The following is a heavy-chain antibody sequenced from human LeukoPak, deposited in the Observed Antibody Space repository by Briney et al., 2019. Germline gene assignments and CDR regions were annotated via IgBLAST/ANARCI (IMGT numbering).Heavy chain of an antibody. D-gene: IGHD3-22*01. CDR3: ARGGYYDSSGYYYPFDY. CDR1: GYTFTGYY. V-gene: IGHV1-2*02. J-gene: IGHJ4*02. CDR2: INPNSGGT. Sequence: ASVKVSCKASGYTFTGYYMHWVRQAPGQGLEWMGWINPNSGGTNSARKFQGRVTMTRDTSISTAYMELSRLRSDVTAVYYCARGGYYDSSGYYYPFDYWGQGTLVTVSS.